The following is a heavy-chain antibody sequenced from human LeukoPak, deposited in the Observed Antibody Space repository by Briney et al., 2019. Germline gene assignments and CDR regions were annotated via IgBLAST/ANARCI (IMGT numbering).Heavy chain of an antibody. CDR1: GGSISSYY. CDR2: IYYSGST. V-gene: IGHV4-59*08. D-gene: IGHD3-3*01. Sequence: SETLSLTCTVSGGSISSYYWSWIRQPPGKGLEWIGYIYYSGSTNYNPSLKSRVTISVDTSKNQFSLKLSSVTAADTAVYYCARPQRSGHLDLWGQGTLVIVSS. CDR3: ARPQRSGHLDL. J-gene: IGHJ5*02.